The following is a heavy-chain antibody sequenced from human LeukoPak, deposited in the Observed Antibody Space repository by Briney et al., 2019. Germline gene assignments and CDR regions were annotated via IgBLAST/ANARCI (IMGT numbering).Heavy chain of an antibody. J-gene: IGHJ5*02. V-gene: IGHV3-74*01. CDR3: ARVLSGSWDWFDP. D-gene: IGHD3-22*01. Sequence: GESLRLSCAASGFTFSRYWIHWVRQAPGKGLEWVSRINPDGSTTTYADSVKGRFTIPRDNAKNTVYLQMNSLRAEDTAVDYCARVLSGSWDWFDPWGQGTLVTVSS. CDR2: INPDGSTT. CDR1: GFTFSRYW.